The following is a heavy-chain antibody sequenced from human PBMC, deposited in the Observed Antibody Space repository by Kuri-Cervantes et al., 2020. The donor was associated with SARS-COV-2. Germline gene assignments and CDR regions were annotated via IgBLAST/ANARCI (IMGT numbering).Heavy chain of an antibody. D-gene: IGHD3-16*01. CDR3: ARDRRLAY. J-gene: IGHJ4*02. CDR2: ISNSNNYT. V-gene: IGHV3-11*05. CDR1: GFTFSDYY. Sequence: GESLKISCAASGFTFSDYYMSWIRQAPGKGLEWVSYISNSNNYTNYADSVKGRFTISRDNAKNSLYLQMNSLRAEDTAVYYCARDRRLAYWGQGTLVTVSS.